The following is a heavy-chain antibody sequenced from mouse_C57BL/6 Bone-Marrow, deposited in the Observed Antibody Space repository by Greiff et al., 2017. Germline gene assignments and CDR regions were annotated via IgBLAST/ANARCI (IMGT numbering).Heavy chain of an antibody. CDR1: GYTFTSYW. Sequence: QVQLQQPGAELVMPGASVKLSCKASGYTFTSYWMHWVKQRPGQGLEWIGVIDPSDSYTNYNQKVKGKSTLTVDKSSSTAYMQLSSLTSEDCAVYYCARVASYYSNFDAMDYWGQGTSVTVSS. J-gene: IGHJ4*01. CDR3: ARVASYYSNFDAMDY. D-gene: IGHD2-5*01. V-gene: IGHV1-69*01. CDR2: IDPSDSYT.